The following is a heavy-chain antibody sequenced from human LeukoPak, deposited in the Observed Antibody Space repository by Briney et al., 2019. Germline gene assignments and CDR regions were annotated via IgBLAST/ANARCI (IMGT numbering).Heavy chain of an antibody. CDR1: GSTFSSYW. Sequence: GGSLRLSCAASGSTFSSYWMTWVRQAPGKGLEWVANIKQNGGEKYYVDSVKGRFTISRDNAKNSLYLQMNSLRAEDTALYYCARVRGGYYFDYWGQGTLVTVSS. CDR3: ARVRGGYYFDY. V-gene: IGHV3-7*04. D-gene: IGHD3-10*01. CDR2: IKQNGGEK. J-gene: IGHJ4*02.